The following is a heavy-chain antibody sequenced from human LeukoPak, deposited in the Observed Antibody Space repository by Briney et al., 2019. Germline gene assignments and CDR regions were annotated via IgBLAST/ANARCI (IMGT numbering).Heavy chain of an antibody. D-gene: IGHD3-3*01. J-gene: IGHJ4*02. Sequence: KASGTLSLTCTVSGGSISSTTYYWSWIRQPPGKGLEWIGEINHSGSTNYNPSLKSRVTISVDTSKNQFSLKLSSVTAADTAVYYCARGGNDFCLDYWGQGTLVTVSS. CDR3: ARGGNDFCLDY. CDR2: INHSGST. V-gene: IGHV4-39*07. CDR1: GGSISSTTYY.